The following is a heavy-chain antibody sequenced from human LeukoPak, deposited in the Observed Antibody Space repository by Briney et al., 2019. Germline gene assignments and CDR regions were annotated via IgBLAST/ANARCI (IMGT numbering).Heavy chain of an antibody. V-gene: IGHV3-9*01. CDR2: IYWNGGGE. D-gene: IGHD6-13*01. CDR3: TEGVTAGGLDY. J-gene: IGHJ4*02. Sequence: PGGSLRLSCTASGVTLKDHAMHWLRQAPGRGLEWVSGIYWNGGGEGYADSVKGRFTISRDNAKNSLYLQMNSLRPEDTALYYCTEGVTAGGLDYWGQGTLVTVSS. CDR1: GVTLKDHA.